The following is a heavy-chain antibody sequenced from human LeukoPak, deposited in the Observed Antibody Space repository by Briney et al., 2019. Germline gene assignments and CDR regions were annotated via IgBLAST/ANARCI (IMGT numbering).Heavy chain of an antibody. J-gene: IGHJ4*02. CDR2: IQISGST. D-gene: IGHD1-26*01. CDR3: AWSRVGMTVFDY. V-gene: IGHV4-4*07. Sequence: SETLSLTCSVSGGSMTGYTWNWIRQPAGKGLEWIRQIQISGSTNYSPSLKSRVTLSVDTSNNQFYLSLNSVTAADTAVYFCAWSRVGMTVFDYWGQGTLVTVSS. CDR1: GGSMTGYT.